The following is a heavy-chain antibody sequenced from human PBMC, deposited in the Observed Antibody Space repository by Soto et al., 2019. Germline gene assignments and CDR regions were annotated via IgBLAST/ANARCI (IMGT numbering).Heavy chain of an antibody. CDR2: IYSDGTT. V-gene: IGHV3-66*01. Sequence: EVQVVESGGGLVQPGGSLRLSCAASGFTVSSSYMSWVRQAPGKGLEWVSLIYSDGTTYYADSVKGRFTISRDNSNNTLYLQMNSLRAEDTAVYYGASTTAFDYWGQGTLVTVSS. CDR1: GFTVSSSY. J-gene: IGHJ4*02. D-gene: IGHD4-17*01. CDR3: ASTTAFDY.